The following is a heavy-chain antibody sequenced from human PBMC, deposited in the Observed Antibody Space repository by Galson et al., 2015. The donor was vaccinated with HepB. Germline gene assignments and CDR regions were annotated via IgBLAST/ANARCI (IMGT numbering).Heavy chain of an antibody. V-gene: IGHV1-24*01. CDR2: FDPEDGET. D-gene: IGHD6-13*01. CDR3: ATGPLYSSPRWFDP. J-gene: IGHJ5*02. Sequence: SVKVSCKVSGYTLTELSMHWVRQAPGKGLEWMGGFDPEDGETIYAQKFQGRVTMTEDTSTDTAYMELSSLRSEDTAVYYCATGPLYSSPRWFDPWGQGTLVTVSS. CDR1: GYTLTELS.